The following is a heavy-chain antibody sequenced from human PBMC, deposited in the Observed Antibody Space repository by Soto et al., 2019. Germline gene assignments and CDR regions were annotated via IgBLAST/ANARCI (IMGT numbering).Heavy chain of an antibody. D-gene: IGHD6-13*01. CDR2: MNPNSGNT. CDR3: ASRGYSSSWYYYYYYGMDV. J-gene: IGHJ6*02. V-gene: IGHV1-8*01. Sequence: QVQLVQSGAEVKKPGASVKVSCKASGYTFTSYDINWVRQATGQGLEWMGWMNPNSGNTGYAQKFQGRVTMNRNTSISTAYMELSSLRSEDTAVYYCASRGYSSSWYYYYYYGMDVWGQGTTVTVSS. CDR1: GYTFTSYD.